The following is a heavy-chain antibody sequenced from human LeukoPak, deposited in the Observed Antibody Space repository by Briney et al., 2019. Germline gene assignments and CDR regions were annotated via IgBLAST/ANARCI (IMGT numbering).Heavy chain of an antibody. CDR2: INPNSGGT. CDR1: GYTFTGYY. J-gene: IGHJ6*02. Sequence: ASVKVSCKASGYTFTGYYMHWVRQAPGQGLEWMGWINPNSGGTNYAQKFQGRVTMTRDTSISTAYMELSRLRSDDTAVYYCQVGYCSSTSCSEVYYYGMDVWGQGTTVTVSS. CDR3: QVGYCSSTSCSEVYYYGMDV. V-gene: IGHV1-2*02. D-gene: IGHD2-2*01.